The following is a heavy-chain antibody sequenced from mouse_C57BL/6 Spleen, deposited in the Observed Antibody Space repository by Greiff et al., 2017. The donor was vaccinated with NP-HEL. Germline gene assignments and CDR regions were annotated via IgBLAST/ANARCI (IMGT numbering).Heavy chain of an antibody. D-gene: IGHD2-12*01. Sequence: QVQLQQSGAELVKPGASVKLSCKASGYTFTSYWMHWVKQRPGQGLEWIGMIHPNSGSTNYNEKFKSKATLTVDKSSSTAYMQLSSLTSEDSAVYYCARRDSLYSAFAYWGQGTLVTVSA. CDR2: IHPNSGST. CDR3: ARRDSLYSAFAY. CDR1: GYTFTSYW. J-gene: IGHJ3*01. V-gene: IGHV1-64*01.